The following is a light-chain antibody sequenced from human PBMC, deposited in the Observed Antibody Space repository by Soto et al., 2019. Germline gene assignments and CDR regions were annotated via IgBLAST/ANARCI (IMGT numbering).Light chain of an antibody. CDR1: SSNIGAGYD. Sequence: QSVLTQPPSVSGAPGQRVTISCTGSSSNIGAGYDVHWYQQLPGTAPKLPIYGNSNRPSGVPDRFSGSKSGTSASLAITGLQAEDEADYYCQSYDSSLRVYVFGTGTKLTVL. V-gene: IGLV1-40*01. J-gene: IGLJ1*01. CDR3: QSYDSSLRVYV. CDR2: GNS.